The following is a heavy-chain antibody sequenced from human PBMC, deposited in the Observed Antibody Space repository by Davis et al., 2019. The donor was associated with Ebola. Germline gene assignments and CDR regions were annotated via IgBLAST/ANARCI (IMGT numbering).Heavy chain of an antibody. CDR3: AREGDTAMALYYYGMDV. D-gene: IGHD5-18*01. Sequence: ETLSLTCAVSGGSISSSNWWTWVRQPPGKGLEWVSSISGTSNYIYYGDSVRGRFTISRDNAKNSLYLQMNSLRAEDTAVYYCAREGDTAMALYYYGMDVWGKGTTVTVSS. CDR2: ISGTSNYI. J-gene: IGHJ6*04. CDR1: GGSISSSN. V-gene: IGHV3-21*01.